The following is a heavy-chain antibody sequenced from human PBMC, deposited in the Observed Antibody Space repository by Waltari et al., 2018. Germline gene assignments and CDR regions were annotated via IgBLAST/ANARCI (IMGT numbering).Heavy chain of an antibody. CDR2: INAYNGNT. V-gene: IGHV1-18*01. CDR1: GYTFNDYG. Sequence: QVQLVQYGAEVKKPGASVKVSCKASGYTFNDYGISWVRQAPGQGLEWMGWINAYNGNTNYAQKLQGRVTMTTDTSTSTAYMELRSLRSDDPAVYYCARDSRHVVFGVLIHHSFDYWGQGILVTVSS. D-gene: IGHD3-3*01. J-gene: IGHJ4*02. CDR3: ARDSRHVVFGVLIHHSFDY.